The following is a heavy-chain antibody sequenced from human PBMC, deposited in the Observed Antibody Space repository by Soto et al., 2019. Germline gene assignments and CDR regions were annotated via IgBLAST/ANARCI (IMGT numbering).Heavy chain of an antibody. V-gene: IGHV1-8*01. CDR2: MNPNSGNT. Sequence: QVQLVQSGAEVKKPGASVKVSCKASGYTFTSYDINWVRQATGQGLEWMGWMNPNSGNTGYAQKFQSRVTMTRNTSISTAYMELSSLRSEDTAVYYCARGSIVATIMPRYWYFDLWGRGTLVTVSS. D-gene: IGHD5-12*01. CDR1: GYTFTSYD. CDR3: ARGSIVATIMPRYWYFDL. J-gene: IGHJ2*01.